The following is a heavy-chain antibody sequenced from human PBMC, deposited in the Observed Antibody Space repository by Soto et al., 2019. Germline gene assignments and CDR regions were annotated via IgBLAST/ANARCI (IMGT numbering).Heavy chain of an antibody. CDR1: GFTFSSYA. J-gene: IGHJ6*02. CDR2: ISGSGGST. D-gene: IGHD1-26*01. Sequence: GGSLRLSCAASGFTFSSYAMSWVRQAPGKGLEWVSAISGSGGSTYYADSVKGRFTISRDNSKNTLYLQMNSLRAEDTAVYSCANGGVGWELIDYSYGMDVWGQGTTVTVSS. CDR3: ANGGVGWELIDYSYGMDV. V-gene: IGHV3-23*01.